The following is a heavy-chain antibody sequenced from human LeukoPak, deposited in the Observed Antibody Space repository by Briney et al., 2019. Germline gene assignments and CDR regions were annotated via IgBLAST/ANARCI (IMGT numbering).Heavy chain of an antibody. D-gene: IGHD1-26*01. V-gene: IGHV3-72*01. CDR3: ASIRGTLGY. Sequence: GGSLRLSCAAPGFTFSDHFMDWVRQAPGKGLEWVGRIKNKANSYITQYAASMEGRFTISRDDSKNSLYLQMSSLETEDTAMYYCASIRGTLGYWGQGTVVTVSS. CDR2: IKNKANSYIT. J-gene: IGHJ4*02. CDR1: GFTFSDHF.